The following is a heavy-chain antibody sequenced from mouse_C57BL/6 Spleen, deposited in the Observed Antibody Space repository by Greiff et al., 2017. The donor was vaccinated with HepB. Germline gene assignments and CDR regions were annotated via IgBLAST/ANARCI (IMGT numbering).Heavy chain of an antibody. D-gene: IGHD2-5*01. CDR2: IDPSDSYT. V-gene: IGHV1-50*01. CDR3: ARESKGAY. CDR1: GYTFTSYW. J-gene: IGHJ3*01. Sequence: QVQLQQPGAELVKPGASVKLSCKASGYTFTSYWMQWVKQRPGQGLEWIGEIDPSDSYTNYNQKFKGKATLTVDTSSSKAYMQLSSLTSEDSAVYYCARESKGAYWGQGTLVTVSA.